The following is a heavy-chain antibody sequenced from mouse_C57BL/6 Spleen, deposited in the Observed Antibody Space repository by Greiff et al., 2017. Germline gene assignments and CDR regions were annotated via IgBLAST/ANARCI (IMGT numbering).Heavy chain of an antibody. D-gene: IGHD2-5*01. CDR2: IYPGDGDT. CDR3: ARTRYSNPHWYFDV. Sequence: VQLQQSGAELVKPGASVKISCKASGYAFSSYWMNWVKQRPGKGLERIGQIYPGDGDTNYNGKFKGKATLTADKSSRTAYMQLSSLTSEDSAVCFCARTRYSNPHWYFDVWGTGTTVTVSS. J-gene: IGHJ1*03. CDR1: GYAFSSYW. V-gene: IGHV1-80*01.